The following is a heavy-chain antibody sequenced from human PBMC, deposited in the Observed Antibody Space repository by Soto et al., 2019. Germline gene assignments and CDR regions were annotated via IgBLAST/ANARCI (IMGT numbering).Heavy chain of an antibody. CDR1: GGTFSSYT. V-gene: IGHV1-69*04. CDR3: ARDLTMVRGVTPSDYYYYYMDV. Sequence: ASVKVSCKASGGTFSSYTISWVRQAPGQGLEWMGRIIPILGIANYAQKFQGRVTITADKSTSTAYMELSSLRSEDTAVYYCARDLTMVRGVTPSDYYYYYMDVWGKGTTVTVSS. D-gene: IGHD3-10*01. CDR2: IIPILGIA. J-gene: IGHJ6*03.